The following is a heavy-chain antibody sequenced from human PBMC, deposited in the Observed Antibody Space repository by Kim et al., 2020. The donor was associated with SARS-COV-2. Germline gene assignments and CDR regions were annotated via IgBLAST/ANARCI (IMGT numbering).Heavy chain of an antibody. Sequence: QKFQDRATMTRDRSTSTVYMELSSLRSEDTAVFYCARDGSTGTSPYGMDVWGQGTTVTVSS. J-gene: IGHJ6*02. CDR3: ARDGSTGTSPYGMDV. V-gene: IGHV1-46*01. D-gene: IGHD1-7*01.